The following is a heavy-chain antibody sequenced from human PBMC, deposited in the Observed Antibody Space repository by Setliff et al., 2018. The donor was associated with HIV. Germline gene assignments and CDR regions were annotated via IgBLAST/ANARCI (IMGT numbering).Heavy chain of an antibody. CDR2: IYYSGST. Sequence: PSETLSLTCNVSIGSISSYYWNWIRQPAGTGLQWIGSIYYSGSTYYNPSLKSRVTISVDTSKNQFSLKLSSVTAADTAVYYCARGPSYGLRSDYFDVWGQGTLVTVSS. CDR3: ARGPSYGLRSDYFDV. V-gene: IGHV4-59*05. J-gene: IGHJ4*02. D-gene: IGHD3-10*01. CDR1: IGSISSYY.